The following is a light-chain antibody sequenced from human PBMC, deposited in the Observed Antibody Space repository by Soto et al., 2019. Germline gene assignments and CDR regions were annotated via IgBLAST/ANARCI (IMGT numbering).Light chain of an antibody. CDR2: DAS. CDR3: QQRSNWPPVT. Sequence: EILLTQSTATLSLSPGERSTLSCRASQSVSSYLAWYQQKPGQAPRLLIYDASNRATGIPARFSGSGSGTDFTLTISSLEPEDFAVYYCQQRSNWPPVTFGQGTRLENK. V-gene: IGKV3-11*01. CDR1: QSVSSY. J-gene: IGKJ5*01.